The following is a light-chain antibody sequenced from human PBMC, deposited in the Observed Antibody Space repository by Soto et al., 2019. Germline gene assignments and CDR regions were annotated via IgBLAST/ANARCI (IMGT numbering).Light chain of an antibody. CDR1: QSLVHSDGNTY. CDR2: KVS. J-gene: IGKJ1*01. V-gene: IGKV2-30*02. Sequence: VVMTQSPLSLPVTLGQPASISCRSSQSLVHSDGNTYFIWFQQRPGQSPRRLIYKVSNRDSGVPDRFSGSGSGTDFTLKISRVEAEDVGVYYCMKGTHWPVTFGQGTKVDIK. CDR3: MKGTHWPVT.